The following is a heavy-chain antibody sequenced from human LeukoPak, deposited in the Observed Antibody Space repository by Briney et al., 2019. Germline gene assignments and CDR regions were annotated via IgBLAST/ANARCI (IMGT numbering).Heavy chain of an antibody. J-gene: IGHJ4*02. CDR3: ARAPYWGSSHFDY. V-gene: IGHV4-61*02. CDR1: GGSISSGSYY. Sequence: PSQTLSLTCTVSGGSISSGSYYWSWIRQPAGKGLEWIGRIYTSGSTIYNPSLKSRVTISVDTSKNQFSLKLSSVTAADTAVYYCARAPYWGSSHFDYWGQGTLVTVSS. D-gene: IGHD3-16*01. CDR2: IYTSGST.